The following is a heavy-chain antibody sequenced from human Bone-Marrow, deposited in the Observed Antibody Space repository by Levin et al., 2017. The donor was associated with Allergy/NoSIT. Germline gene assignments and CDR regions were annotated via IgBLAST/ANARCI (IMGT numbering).Heavy chain of an antibody. CDR3: AKEGGLVAQGDY. CDR2: ISPSGSRT. J-gene: IGHJ4*02. V-gene: IGHV3-23*01. CDR1: GFTFTSYA. Sequence: GGSLRLSCAASGFTFTSYAMSWVRQAPGKGLEWVSAISPSGSRTYYADSVKGRFTISRDNSQNTLYLQMCSLRAEDTAVYYCAKEGGLVAQGDYWGQGTLVTVSS. D-gene: IGHD2-2*01.